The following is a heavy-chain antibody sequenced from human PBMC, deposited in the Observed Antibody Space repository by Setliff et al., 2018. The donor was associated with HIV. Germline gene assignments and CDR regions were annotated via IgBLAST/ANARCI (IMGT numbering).Heavy chain of an antibody. Sequence: GGSLRLSCAASGFIFSDYAMHWVRQALGKGLEWVAHIRFDGNREYYADSVKGRFTISRDNAKKSLYLQMDSLRAEDTAVYYCAGAGRDSEGNYNMDYWGQGTLVTVSS. CDR3: AGAGRDSEGNYNMDY. V-gene: IGHV3-30*02. CDR1: GFIFSDYA. D-gene: IGHD3-22*01. J-gene: IGHJ4*02. CDR2: IRFDGNRE.